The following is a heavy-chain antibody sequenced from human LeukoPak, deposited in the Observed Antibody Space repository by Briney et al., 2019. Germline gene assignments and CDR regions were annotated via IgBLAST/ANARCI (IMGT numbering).Heavy chain of an antibody. CDR1: GFTCSSNY. D-gene: IGHD2-15*01. J-gene: IGHJ6*02. Sequence: QSGGSLRLSCAASGFTCSSNYMSWVRQAPGKGLEWVSVIYSGGSIYYADSVKGRFTISRDNSKNTLYLQMNSLRAEDTAVYYCARPRDYCSGGSCYRYYYGMDVWGQGTTVTVSS. CDR3: ARPRDYCSGGSCYRYYYGMDV. CDR2: IYSGGSI. V-gene: IGHV3-66*04.